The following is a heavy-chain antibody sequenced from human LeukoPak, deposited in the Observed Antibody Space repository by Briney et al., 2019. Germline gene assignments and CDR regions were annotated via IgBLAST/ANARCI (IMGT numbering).Heavy chain of an antibody. V-gene: IGHV4-39*01. J-gene: IGHJ4*02. CDR2: IYYSGST. D-gene: IGHD5-18*01. CDR3: ARQLWHQRCYFDC. Sequence: SETLSLTCTVSGGSISSSSYYWGWIRQPPGKGLEWIGSIYYSGSTYYNPSLKSRVTISVDTSKNQFSLKLSSVTAADTAVYYCARQLWHQRCYFDCWGQGTLVTVSS. CDR1: GGSISSSSYY.